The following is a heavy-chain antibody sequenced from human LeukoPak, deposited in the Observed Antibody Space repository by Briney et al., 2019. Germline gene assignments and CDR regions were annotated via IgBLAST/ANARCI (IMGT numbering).Heavy chain of an antibody. Sequence: PGGSLRLSCAASGFTFSGYPIHWVRQAPGKGLEWVAVISYDGSNKYYADSVKGRFTISRDNSKNTLYLQMNSLRAEDTAVYYCASSSTPTMITFAFDIWGQGTMVTVSS. CDR1: GFTFSGYP. J-gene: IGHJ3*02. D-gene: IGHD3-16*01. CDR3: ASSSTPTMITFAFDI. V-gene: IGHV3-30-3*01. CDR2: ISYDGSNK.